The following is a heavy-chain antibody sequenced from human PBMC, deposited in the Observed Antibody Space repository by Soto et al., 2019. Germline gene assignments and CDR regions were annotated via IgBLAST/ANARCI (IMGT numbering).Heavy chain of an antibody. Sequence: LSLTCTVSGGSISSGGYYWSWIRQHPGKGLEWIGYIYYSGSTYYNPSLKSRVTISVDTSKNQFSLKLSSVTAADTAVYYCARLYYYDSSGYYNIIDYWGQGTLVTVSS. CDR3: ARLYYYDSSGYYNIIDY. CDR1: GGSISSGGYY. J-gene: IGHJ4*02. CDR2: IYYSGST. D-gene: IGHD3-22*01. V-gene: IGHV4-31*03.